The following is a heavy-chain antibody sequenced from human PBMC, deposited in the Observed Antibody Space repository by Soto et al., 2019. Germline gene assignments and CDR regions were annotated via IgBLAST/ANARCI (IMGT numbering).Heavy chain of an antibody. Sequence: GWSLRLSCAASGFTFSSYAMSWVRQAPGKGLEWVSAISGSGGSTYYADSVKGRFTISRDNSKNTLYLQMNSLRAEDTAVYYCANYPKVPAASNFDYWGQGTLVTVSS. CDR2: ISGSGGST. CDR1: GFTFSSYA. CDR3: ANYPKVPAASNFDY. J-gene: IGHJ4*02. D-gene: IGHD2-2*01. V-gene: IGHV3-23*01.